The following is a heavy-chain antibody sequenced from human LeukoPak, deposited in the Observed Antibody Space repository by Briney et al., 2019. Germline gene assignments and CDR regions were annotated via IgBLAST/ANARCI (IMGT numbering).Heavy chain of an antibody. CDR2: IKQDGSEK. CDR3: AREIEEYYYDSSGYYYDY. V-gene: IGHV3-7*01. CDR1: GFTFSSYW. J-gene: IGHJ4*02. D-gene: IGHD3-22*01. Sequence: GSLRLSSAASGFTFSSYWMSWVRQAPGKGLEWVANIKQDGSEKYYVDSVKGRFTISRDNAKNSLYLQMNSLRAEDTAVYYCAREIEEYYYDSSGYYYDYWGQGTLVTVSS.